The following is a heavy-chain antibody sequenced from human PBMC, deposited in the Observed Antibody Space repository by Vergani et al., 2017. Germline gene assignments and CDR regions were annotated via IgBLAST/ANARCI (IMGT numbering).Heavy chain of an antibody. Sequence: EVQLVESGGGLVQPGGSLRLSCAASGFMFSNYWMNWVRQAPGKGLEWVANIKQDGSEKYYVDSVRGRFTISGENAKNSLYLQMNSLRAEDPAVYHCEKPSARGDYDAFDFWGQGMMVTVSS. V-gene: IGHV3-7*01. CDR3: EKPSARGDYDAFDF. CDR2: IKQDGSEK. J-gene: IGHJ3*01. D-gene: IGHD4-17*01. CDR1: GFMFSNYW.